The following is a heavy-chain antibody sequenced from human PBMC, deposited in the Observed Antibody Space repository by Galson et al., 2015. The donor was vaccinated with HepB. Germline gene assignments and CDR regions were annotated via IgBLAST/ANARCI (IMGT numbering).Heavy chain of an antibody. J-gene: IGHJ4*02. D-gene: IGHD3-10*01. V-gene: IGHV4-30-2*01. CDR1: GGSISRGGYS. CDR3: ARGSEDNYGSFDY. Sequence: TLSLTCSVSGGSISRGGYSWSWIRQPPGRGLEWIGYIYHSRTTYYNPSLKSRITISIDRSKNQFFLRLSSVTAADTAIYYCARGSEDNYGSFDYWGQGTLVTVSS. CDR2: IYHSRTT.